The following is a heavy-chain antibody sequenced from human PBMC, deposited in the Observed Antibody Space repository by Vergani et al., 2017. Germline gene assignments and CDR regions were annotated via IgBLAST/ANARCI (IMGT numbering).Heavy chain of an antibody. CDR1: EFTFSNYA. Sequence: EVQLLESGGGLVQPGGSLRLTCAASEFTFSNYAMNWVRQAPGKGLEWVSGISGSGVSAYYTDSVKGRFTISRDNSKNTLHLQINNLRVEDTAVYYCARGNYYGSGTYVDPWGQGTLVTVSS. CDR2: ISGSGVSA. V-gene: IGHV3-23*01. D-gene: IGHD3-10*01. J-gene: IGHJ5*02. CDR3: ARGNYYGSGTYVDP.